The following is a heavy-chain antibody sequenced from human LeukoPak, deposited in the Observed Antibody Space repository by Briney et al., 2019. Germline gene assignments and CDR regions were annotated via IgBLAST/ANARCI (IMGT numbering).Heavy chain of an antibody. V-gene: IGHV3-23*01. D-gene: IGHD3-10*01. CDR2: ISGSGGST. J-gene: IGHJ6*03. Sequence: GSLRLSCAASGFTFSSYAMSWVRQAPGKGLEWVSAISGSGGSTYYADSVKGRFTISRDNSKNTLYLQMNSLRAEDTAVYYCAKHGSGSYYYYYMDVWGKGTTVTVSS. CDR3: AKHGSGSYYYYYMDV. CDR1: GFTFSSYA.